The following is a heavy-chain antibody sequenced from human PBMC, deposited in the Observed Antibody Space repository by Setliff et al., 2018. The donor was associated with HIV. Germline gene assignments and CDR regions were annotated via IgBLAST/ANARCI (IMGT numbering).Heavy chain of an antibody. CDR2: IYHSGTT. Sequence: PSETLSLTCAVSGYSINSGYYWGWIRQPPGKGLEWVGSIYHSGTTYYNPSLKSRVTMSIDTSENQFSLKLSSVTAADTAVYYCARDGYSSSWYVISGSFDYWGQGILVTVSS. J-gene: IGHJ4*02. V-gene: IGHV4-38-2*02. CDR3: ARDGYSSSWYVISGSFDY. D-gene: IGHD6-13*01. CDR1: GYSINSGYY.